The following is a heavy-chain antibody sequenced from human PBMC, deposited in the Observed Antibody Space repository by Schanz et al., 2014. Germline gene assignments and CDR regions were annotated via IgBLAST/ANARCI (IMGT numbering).Heavy chain of an antibody. CDR3: AKGRFGELLDY. Sequence: QVQLVESGGGLVKPGGSLRLSCAASGFTFSDSWMHWVRQAPGKGLVWVSALSARGHRTQYADSVKGRFTISRDNSRDTLYLQMNDLRAEDTALYYCAKGRFGELLDYWGQGTLVTVSS. V-gene: IGHV3-11*04. D-gene: IGHD3-10*01. CDR2: LSARGHRT. J-gene: IGHJ4*02. CDR1: GFTFSDSW.